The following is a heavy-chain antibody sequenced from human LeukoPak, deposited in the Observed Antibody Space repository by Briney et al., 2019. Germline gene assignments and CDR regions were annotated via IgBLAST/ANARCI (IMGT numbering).Heavy chain of an antibody. V-gene: IGHV4-34*01. Sequence: PSETLSLTCAVYGGSFSGYYWSWIRQPPGKGLEWIGEINHSGSTNYNPSLKSRVTISLDTSKNQFSLKLSSVTAADTAVYYCARDTYVGYFDLWGRGTLVTVSS. CDR3: ARDTYVGYFDL. J-gene: IGHJ2*01. CDR1: GGSFSGYY. D-gene: IGHD2-2*02. CDR2: INHSGST.